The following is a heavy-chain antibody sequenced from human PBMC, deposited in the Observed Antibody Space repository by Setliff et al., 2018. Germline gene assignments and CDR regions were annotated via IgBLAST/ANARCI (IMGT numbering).Heavy chain of an antibody. J-gene: IGHJ3*02. CDR3: RQAVVGRDVFDI. D-gene: IGHD1-1*01. CDR2: INHSGSG. Sequence: PSETLSLTCTVYGASFSDYYWGWIRQPPGKGLEWIAEINHSGSGDYNPSFKGRVTISVDTSKKQFSLTLSSVTAADTALYYCRQAVVGRDVFDIWGQGTVVTVSS. V-gene: IGHV4-34*01. CDR1: GASFSDYY.